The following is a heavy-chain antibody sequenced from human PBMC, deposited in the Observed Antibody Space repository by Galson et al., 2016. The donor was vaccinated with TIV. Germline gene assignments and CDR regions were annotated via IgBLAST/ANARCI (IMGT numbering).Heavy chain of an antibody. CDR3: ARANLPYTNGYFLTSFDY. J-gene: IGHJ4*02. D-gene: IGHD6-25*01. Sequence: SVKVSCKASGYTFTSYALHWVRQAPGQRLEWMGWINAGTGNTKYSQKFQGRVTITRDTSASTAYMELSSLRFEDTAVYYCARANLPYTNGYFLTSFDYWGQGTLVTVSS. CDR1: GYTFTSYA. CDR2: INAGTGNT. V-gene: IGHV1-3*01.